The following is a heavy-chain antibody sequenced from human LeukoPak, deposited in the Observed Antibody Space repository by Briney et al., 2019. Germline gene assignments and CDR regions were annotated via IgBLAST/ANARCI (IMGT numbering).Heavy chain of an antibody. J-gene: IGHJ6*02. V-gene: IGHV3-7*03. D-gene: IGHD3-3*01. CDR1: GFTFSNAW. Sequence: GGSLRLSCAASGFTFSNAWMSWVRQAPGKGLEWVANIKQDGSEKYYVDSVKGRFTISRDNAKNSLYLQMNSLRAEDTAVYYCARDQGFWSGYYYYYYYGMDVWGQGTTVTVSS. CDR3: ARDQGFWSGYYYYYYYGMDV. CDR2: IKQDGSEK.